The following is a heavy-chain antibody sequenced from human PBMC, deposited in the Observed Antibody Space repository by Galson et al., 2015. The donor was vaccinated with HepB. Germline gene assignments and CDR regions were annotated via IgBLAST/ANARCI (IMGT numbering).Heavy chain of an antibody. CDR3: ARDGEGIAAAGTEGY. CDR1: GYTFTSYY. CDR2: INPSGGST. Sequence: SVKVSCKASGYTFTSYYMHWVRQAPGQGLEWMGIINPSGGSTSYAQKFQGRVTMTRDTSTSTVYMELSSLRSEDTAVYYCARDGEGIAAAGTEGYWGQGTLVTVSS. J-gene: IGHJ4*02. D-gene: IGHD6-13*01. V-gene: IGHV1-46*01.